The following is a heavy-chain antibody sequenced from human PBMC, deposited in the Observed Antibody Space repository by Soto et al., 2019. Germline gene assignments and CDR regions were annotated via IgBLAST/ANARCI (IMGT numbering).Heavy chain of an antibody. D-gene: IGHD3-22*01. CDR3: TTDFRDYYDSSGYAGGSY. J-gene: IGHJ4*02. CDR1: GFTFSSYG. V-gene: IGHV3-33*01. CDR2: IWYDGSNK. Sequence: QVQLVESGGGVVQPGRSLRLSCAASGFTFSSYGMHWVRQAPGKGLEWVAVIWYDGSNKYYADSVKGRFTISRDNSKNTLYLQMNSLKTEDTAVYYCTTDFRDYYDSSGYAGGSYWGQGTLVTVSS.